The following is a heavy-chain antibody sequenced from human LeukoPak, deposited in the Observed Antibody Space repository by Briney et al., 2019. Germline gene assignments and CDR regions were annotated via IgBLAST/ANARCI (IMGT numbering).Heavy chain of an antibody. D-gene: IGHD5-18*01. CDR2: IYYSGST. Sequence: SETLSLTCTVSGGSISSGGYYWSWIRQHPGKGLEWIGYIYYSGSTYYNPSLKSRVTISVDTSKNQFSLKLSSVTAADTAVYYCARDLPIQPPTPYYYYMDVWGKGTTVTVSS. V-gene: IGHV4-31*03. J-gene: IGHJ6*03. CDR1: GGSISSGGYY. CDR3: ARDLPIQPPTPYYYYMDV.